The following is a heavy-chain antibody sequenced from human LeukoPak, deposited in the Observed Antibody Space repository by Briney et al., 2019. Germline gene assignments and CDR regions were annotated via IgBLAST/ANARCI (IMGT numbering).Heavy chain of an antibody. CDR1: GGSISSHY. CDR3: ARGGSSSDDRYFDY. Sequence: SETLPLTCTVSGGSISSHYWSWIRQPPGKGLEWIGYIYYSGSSNYNPSLKSRVTISVDTSKNQFSLKLSSVTAADTAVYYCARGGSSSDDRYFDYWGQGTLVTVSS. D-gene: IGHD6-13*01. J-gene: IGHJ4*02. V-gene: IGHV4-59*11. CDR2: IYYSGSS.